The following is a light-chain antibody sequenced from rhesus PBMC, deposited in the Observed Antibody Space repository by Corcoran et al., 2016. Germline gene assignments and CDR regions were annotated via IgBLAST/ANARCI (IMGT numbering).Light chain of an antibody. CDR3: QQDYSWSWK. V-gene: IGKV3-42*01. J-gene: IGKJ1*01. CDR1: QSVSSS. CDR2: GAT. Sequence: EIVMTQSPATLFLSPGERATLSCTASQSVSSSLAWYQQKPGQAPKLLIYGATSRATGIPHRCSGNGSVTEFTLTLSSLEPGDVGVYYCQQDYSWSWKFGQGAKVEI.